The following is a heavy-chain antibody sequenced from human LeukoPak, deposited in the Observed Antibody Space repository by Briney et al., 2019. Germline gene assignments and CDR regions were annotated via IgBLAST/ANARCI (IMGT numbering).Heavy chain of an antibody. CDR2: VYYSGST. J-gene: IGHJ6*03. CDR3: AREPGGARGYSYGYGYYYMDV. V-gene: IGHV4-59*11. CDR1: GGSISRHY. D-gene: IGHD5-18*01. Sequence: SETLSLTCTVSGGSISRHYWSWIRQPPGKGLEWIGYVYYSGSTNYNPSLKSRVTISVDTSKNQFSLKLSSVTAADTAVYYCAREPGGARGYSYGYGYYYMDVWGKGTTVTVSS.